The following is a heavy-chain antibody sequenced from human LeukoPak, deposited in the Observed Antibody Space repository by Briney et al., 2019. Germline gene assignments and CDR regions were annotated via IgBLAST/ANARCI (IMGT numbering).Heavy chain of an antibody. V-gene: IGHV4-39*01. J-gene: IGHJ4*02. D-gene: IGHD3-3*01. CDR3: VSTLRFLPYRRFDY. Sequence: SETLSLTCTVSGNSVRSSSFYWGWIRQPPGKGLEWIGSIYYSGSAYYNPSLKSRVTISGDASRNQLSLRLSSVTAADTAVYYCVSTLRFLPYRRFDYWGQGTLVTVSS. CDR1: GNSVRSSSFY. CDR2: IYYSGSA.